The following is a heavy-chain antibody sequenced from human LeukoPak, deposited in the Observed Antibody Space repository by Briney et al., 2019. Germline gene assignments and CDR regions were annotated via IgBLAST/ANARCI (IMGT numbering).Heavy chain of an antibody. J-gene: IGHJ4*02. D-gene: IGHD1-26*01. V-gene: IGHV3-48*04. Sequence: PGGSLRLSCAASGFTFSSYSMNWVRQAPGKGLEWVSYITTSGAIYYADSVKGRFTISRDNAKNSLYLQMNSLRAEDTAVYYCARDSGSSWYFDYWGQGTLVTVSS. CDR3: ARDSGSSWYFDY. CDR1: GFTFSSYS. CDR2: ITTSGAI.